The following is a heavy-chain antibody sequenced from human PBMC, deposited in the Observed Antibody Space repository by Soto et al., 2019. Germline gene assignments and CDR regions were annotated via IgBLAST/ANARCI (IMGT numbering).Heavy chain of an antibody. J-gene: IGHJ4*02. D-gene: IGHD2-21*01. CDR1: GFTFSNYD. CDR2: VSSSGSST. CDR3: ARRDCGSGRNCEFGTPAFAY. Sequence: EVQLLESGGDLVQPGGSLRLSCAASGFTFSNYDMSWVRQAPGKGLEWVSSVSSSGSSTYYADSVKGRFTISRDNSKNTLYLQMSSLGAAAPAVYHCARRDCGSGRNCEFGTPAFAYWGQGNLVTVTS. V-gene: IGHV3-23*01.